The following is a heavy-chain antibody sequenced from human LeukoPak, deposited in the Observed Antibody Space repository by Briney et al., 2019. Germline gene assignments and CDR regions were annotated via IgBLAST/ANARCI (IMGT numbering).Heavy chain of an antibody. CDR3: ARDRIVLWFGDLP. V-gene: IGHV3-7*01. J-gene: IGHJ5*02. Sequence: PGGSLRLPCAAPGFTLSKFWMNWVSQSPLHRLDRMANIKYDGSEKNYVDSVKGRFTISRDNATNSLYLHMNGLRGEDTDVYYCARDRIVLWFGDLPWGQGTLVTVSS. D-gene: IGHD3-10*01. CDR1: GFTLSKFW. CDR2: IKYDGSEK.